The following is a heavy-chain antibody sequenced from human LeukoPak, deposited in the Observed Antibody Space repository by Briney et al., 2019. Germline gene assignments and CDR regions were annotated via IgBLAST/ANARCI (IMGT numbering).Heavy chain of an antibody. CDR1: GGSISSSSYY. Sequence: PSETLSLTCTVSGGSISSSSYYWGWIRQPPGKGLEWIGSIYYSGSTYYNPSLKSRVTISVDTSKNQFSLKLSYVTAADTAVYYCARSSDTSGWSRFDYWGQGTLVTVSS. CDR2: IYYSGST. CDR3: ARSSDTSGWSRFDY. V-gene: IGHV4-39*01. J-gene: IGHJ4*02. D-gene: IGHD6-19*01.